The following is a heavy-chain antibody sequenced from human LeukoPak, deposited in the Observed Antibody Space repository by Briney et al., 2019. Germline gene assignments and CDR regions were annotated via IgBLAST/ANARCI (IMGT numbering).Heavy chain of an antibody. V-gene: IGHV3-48*03. CDR1: GFTFSSYE. Sequence: GGSLRLSCAASGFTFSSYEMNWVRQGPGKGLEWVSYISTSGHTIFYADSVKGRFTISRDNAKNSLYLQMNSLRAEDTAVYYCARDHSSGSYYVDYWGQGTLVTVS. CDR2: ISTSGHTI. D-gene: IGHD3-10*01. J-gene: IGHJ4*02. CDR3: ARDHSSGSYYVDY.